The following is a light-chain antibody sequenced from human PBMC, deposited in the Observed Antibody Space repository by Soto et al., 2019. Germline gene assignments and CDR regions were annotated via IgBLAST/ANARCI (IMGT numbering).Light chain of an antibody. V-gene: IGKV3-20*01. CDR1: QSLGSSF. J-gene: IGKJ2*01. CDR2: DAS. Sequence: EIVLTQSPGTLSLSPGERATLSCRASQSLGSSFLAWYQQKPGRAPRLLIYDASTRATAIPDRFSASGSGTDFTLTISSLEPEDFAVYFCQQYGSSPYAFGQGTKLEI. CDR3: QQYGSSPYA.